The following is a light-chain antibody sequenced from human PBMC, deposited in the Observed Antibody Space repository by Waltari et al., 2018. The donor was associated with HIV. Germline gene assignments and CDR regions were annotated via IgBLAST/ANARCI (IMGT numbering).Light chain of an antibody. Sequence: QSALTQPASVSGSPGQSITISCTGTSSDVGGYNYSLWYQQHPGKAPKLMIYEVSNRPSGVSNRFSGSKSGNTASLTISGLQAEDEADYYCSSYTSSSTRVFGGGTNLTVL. CDR1: SSDVGGYNY. V-gene: IGLV2-14*01. CDR2: EVS. CDR3: SSYTSSSTRV. J-gene: IGLJ3*02.